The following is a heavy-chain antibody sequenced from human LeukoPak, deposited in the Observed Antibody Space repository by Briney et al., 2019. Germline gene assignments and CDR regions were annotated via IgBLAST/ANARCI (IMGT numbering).Heavy chain of an antibody. J-gene: IGHJ4*02. V-gene: IGHV3-30*04. CDR2: ISYDGSNK. Sequence: GGSLRLSCAASGFTFSSYAMHWVRQAPGKGLEWVAVISYDGSNKYYADSVKGRFTISRDNAKNSLYLQMNSLRAEDTAVYYCARGGLSYYYGSGSFDYWGQGTLVTVSS. CDR1: GFTFSSYA. CDR3: ARGGLSYYYGSGSFDY. D-gene: IGHD3-10*01.